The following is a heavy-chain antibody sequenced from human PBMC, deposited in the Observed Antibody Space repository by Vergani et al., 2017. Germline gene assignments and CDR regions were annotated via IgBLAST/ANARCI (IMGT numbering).Heavy chain of an antibody. Sequence: QVQLVQSGAEVKKPGSSVKVSCKASGGTFSSYTISWVRQAPGQGLEWMGRIIPILGIANYAQKFQGRVTITADKSTSTAYMELSSLGSEDTAVYYCARRAEYSDDSSPFDYWGQGTLVTVSS. D-gene: IGHD3-22*01. J-gene: IGHJ4*02. CDR2: IIPILGIA. CDR3: ARRAEYSDDSSPFDY. V-gene: IGHV1-69*02. CDR1: GGTFSSYT.